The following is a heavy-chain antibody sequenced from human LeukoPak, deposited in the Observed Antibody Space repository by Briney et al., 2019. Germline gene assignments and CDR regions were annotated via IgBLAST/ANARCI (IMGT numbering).Heavy chain of an antibody. D-gene: IGHD2-15*01. CDR2: ISGSGGST. Sequence: PGGSLRLSCAASGFTFSSYAMSWVRQAPGKGLEWVSAISGSGGSTYYADSVKGRFTISRDNSKNTLSLQMNSLRAEDTAVYYCAKDFTLWVVAATPSYWGQGTLVTVSS. CDR3: AKDFTLWVVAATPSY. V-gene: IGHV3-23*01. J-gene: IGHJ4*02. CDR1: GFTFSSYA.